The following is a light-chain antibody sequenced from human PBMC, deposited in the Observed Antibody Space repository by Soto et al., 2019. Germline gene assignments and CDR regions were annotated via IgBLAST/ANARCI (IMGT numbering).Light chain of an antibody. CDR2: DAS. V-gene: IGKV2-28*01. CDR3: QQYNHYSGLT. J-gene: IGKJ4*01. CDR1: QSLLHSNGYNY. Sequence: DIVMPQSPLSLPVTPGEQSSISCSCSQSLLHSNGYNYLDWYLQKPGEAPKLLIYDASSLESGVPSRFSGSGSGTEFTLTISSLQPDDFATYYCQQYNHYSGLTFGGGTKVDI.